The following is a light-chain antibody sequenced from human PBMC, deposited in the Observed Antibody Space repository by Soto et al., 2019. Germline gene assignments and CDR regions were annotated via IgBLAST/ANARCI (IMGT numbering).Light chain of an antibody. CDR2: TSF. CDR1: QSIGTF. Sequence: DIQMTQSPSTLPASVGYRVSITCRASQSIGTFLNWYQQKPGEAPNLLIHTSFSLYSGVPSRFSGSGSGTDFTLTISSLQPEDFATYYCQQYNTYSTFGQGTRLEIK. CDR3: QQYNTYST. J-gene: IGKJ5*01. V-gene: IGKV1-39*01.